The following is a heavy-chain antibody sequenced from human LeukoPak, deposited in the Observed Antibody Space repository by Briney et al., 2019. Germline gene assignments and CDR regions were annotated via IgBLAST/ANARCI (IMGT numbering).Heavy chain of an antibody. D-gene: IGHD5-24*01. Sequence: PSETLSLTCTVSGGSISSSSYYWGWIRQPPGKGLEWIGSIYYSGSTYYNPSLKSRVTISVDTSKNQFSLKLSSVTAADTAVYYCARNAGWLLADYWGQGTLVTVSS. CDR3: ARNAGWLLADY. CDR1: GGSISSSSYY. CDR2: IYYSGST. V-gene: IGHV4-39*07. J-gene: IGHJ4*02.